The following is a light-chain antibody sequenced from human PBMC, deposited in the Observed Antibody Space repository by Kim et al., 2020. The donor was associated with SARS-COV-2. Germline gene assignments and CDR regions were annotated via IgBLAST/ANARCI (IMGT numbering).Light chain of an antibody. CDR2: GPS. Sequence: EIVLTQSPATLSVSPGGTATLSCRASDNVRANLAWYQQKPGQAPRLLFYGPSTRATGVPARFSGSGSHTDFTLTISSLQSEDSAIYYCQQYDTRPPWTFGQGTKVDLK. V-gene: IGKV3-15*01. CDR1: DNVRAN. J-gene: IGKJ1*01. CDR3: QQYDTRPPWT.